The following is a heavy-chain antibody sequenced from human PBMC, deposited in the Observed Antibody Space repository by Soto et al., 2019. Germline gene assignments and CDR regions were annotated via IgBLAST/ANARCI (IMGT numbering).Heavy chain of an antibody. D-gene: IGHD6-13*01. J-gene: IGHJ5*02. CDR1: GYTFTSYG. CDR2: ISAYNGNT. V-gene: IGHV1-18*01. Sequence: GASVKVSCKASGYTFTSYGISWVRQAPGQGLERTGWISAYNGNTNYAQKLQGRVTMTTDTSTSTAYMELRSLRSDDTAVYYCARISYSSSWYGQKTKNMIYNWFDPWGQGTLVTVAS. CDR3: ARISYSSSWYGQKTKNMIYNWFDP.